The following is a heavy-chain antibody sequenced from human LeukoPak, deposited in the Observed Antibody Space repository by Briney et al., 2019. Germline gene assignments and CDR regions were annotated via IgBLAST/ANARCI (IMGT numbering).Heavy chain of an antibody. CDR1: GYTFTSYG. CDR3: ARDVVRGVMYNWFDP. J-gene: IGHJ5*02. D-gene: IGHD3-10*01. Sequence: ASVKVSCKASGYTFTSYGISWVRQAPGQGLEWMGWISAYNGNTNYAQKLQGRVTMTTDTSTSTAYMELRSLGSDDTAVYYCARDVVRGVMYNWFDPWGQGTLVTVSS. V-gene: IGHV1-18*04. CDR2: ISAYNGNT.